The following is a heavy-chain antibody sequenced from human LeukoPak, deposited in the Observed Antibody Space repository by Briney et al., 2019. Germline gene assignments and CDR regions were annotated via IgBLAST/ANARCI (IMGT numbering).Heavy chain of an antibody. CDR3: ATDRDNSDWQKRFDS. J-gene: IGHJ4*02. CDR2: INQDAREI. Sequence: PGGSLRLSCAASGFTFSSYSMNWYRQAPGKGLEWVGNINQDAREINYVDSVRGRFTISRDNAKNSLHLQMNSLRAEDTAVYYCATDRDNSDWQKRFDSWGQGTLVTVSS. CDR1: GFTFSSYS. V-gene: IGHV3-7*01. D-gene: IGHD2-21*02.